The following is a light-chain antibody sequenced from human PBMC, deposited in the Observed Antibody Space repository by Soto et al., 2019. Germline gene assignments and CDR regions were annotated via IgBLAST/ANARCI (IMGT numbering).Light chain of an antibody. Sequence: EIVMTQSPATLSVSPGEGVTLSCRASQSVSSNFAWYQQKPGQAPRLLIYGASTRATGIPARFSGSGSGTEFTLTISSLQPEDFATYYCQQHGQWPITFGQGTRLEI. CDR1: QSVSSN. CDR2: GAS. V-gene: IGKV3-15*01. CDR3: QQHGQWPIT. J-gene: IGKJ5*01.